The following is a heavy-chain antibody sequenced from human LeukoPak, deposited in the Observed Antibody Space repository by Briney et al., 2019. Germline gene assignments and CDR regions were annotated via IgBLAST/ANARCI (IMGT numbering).Heavy chain of an antibody. V-gene: IGHV1-24*01. CDR2: FDPEDGET. CDR3: ATELRFLEWSTTPHWFDP. J-gene: IGHJ5*02. Sequence: ASVKVSCKASGYTFTSYDINWVRQAPGKGLEWMGGFDPEDGETIYAQKFQGRVTMTEDTSTDTAYMELSSLRSEDTAVYYCATELRFLEWSTTPHWFDPWGQGTLVTVSS. D-gene: IGHD3-3*01. CDR1: GYTFTSYD.